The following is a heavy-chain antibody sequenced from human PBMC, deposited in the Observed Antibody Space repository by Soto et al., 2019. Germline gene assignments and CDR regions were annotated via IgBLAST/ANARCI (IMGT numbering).Heavy chain of an antibody. CDR3: ARHLITFEPNWFDP. V-gene: IGHV4-39*01. D-gene: IGHD3-16*01. CDR2: IYYSGST. J-gene: IGHJ5*02. CDR1: GGSISSSSYY. Sequence: SETLSLTCTVSGGSISSSSYYWGWIRQPPGKGLEWIGSIYYSGSTYYNPSLKSRVTISVDTSKNQFSLKLSSVTAADTAVYYCARHLITFEPNWFDPWGQGTLVTVSS.